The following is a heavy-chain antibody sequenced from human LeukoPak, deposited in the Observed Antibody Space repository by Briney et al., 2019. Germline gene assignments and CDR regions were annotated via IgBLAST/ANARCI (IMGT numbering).Heavy chain of an antibody. Sequence: SETLSLTCTVSGGSISSYYWSWIRQPAGKGLEWIGRIYTSGSTNYNPSLKSRVTMSVDTSKNQFSLKLSSVTAADTAVYYCAREAIVVVPAAISGGNWFDPWGQGTLVTVSS. J-gene: IGHJ5*02. CDR3: AREAIVVVPAAISGGNWFDP. CDR2: IYTSGST. D-gene: IGHD2-2*01. V-gene: IGHV4-4*07. CDR1: GGSISSYY.